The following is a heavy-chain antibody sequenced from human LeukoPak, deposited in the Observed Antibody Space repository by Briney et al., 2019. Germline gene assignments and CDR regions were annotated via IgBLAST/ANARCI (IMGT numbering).Heavy chain of an antibody. D-gene: IGHD5-12*01. CDR2: ICHSGST. V-gene: IGHV4-38-2*02. Sequence: SETLSLTCTVSRYSISSGYYWGWIRQPPGKELEWIGSICHSGSTNYNPSLKSRVTISVDTSKNQFSLKLSSVTAADTAVYYCARGRGATTPFDYWGQGTLVTVSS. CDR1: RYSISSGYY. J-gene: IGHJ4*02. CDR3: ARGRGATTPFDY.